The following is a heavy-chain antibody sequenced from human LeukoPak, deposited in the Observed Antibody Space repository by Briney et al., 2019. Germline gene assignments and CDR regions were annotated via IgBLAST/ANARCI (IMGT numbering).Heavy chain of an antibody. CDR2: ISGSGGST. CDR1: GFTFSSYA. CDR3: ASDNYGDYYFDY. J-gene: IGHJ4*02. Sequence: GGSLRLSCAASGFTFSSYAMSWVRQAPGKGLGWVSAISGSGGSTYYADSVKGRFTISRDNSKNTLYLQMNSLRAEDTAVYYCASDNYGDYYFDYWGQGTLVTVSS. V-gene: IGHV3-23*01. D-gene: IGHD4-17*01.